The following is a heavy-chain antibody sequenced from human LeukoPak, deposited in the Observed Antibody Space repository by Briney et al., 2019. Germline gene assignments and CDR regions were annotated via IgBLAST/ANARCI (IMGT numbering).Heavy chain of an antibody. J-gene: IGHJ4*02. D-gene: IGHD5-18*01. CDR1: GYTFTSYD. CDR3: ARDGTAIRPVVPYYFDY. Sequence: GASVKVSCKASGYTFTSYDINWVRQATGQGLEWMGWMNPNSGNTGYAQKFQGRVTMTRNTSISTAYMELSSLRSEDTAVYYCARDGTAIRPVVPYYFDYWSQGTLVTVSS. CDR2: MNPNSGNT. V-gene: IGHV1-8*01.